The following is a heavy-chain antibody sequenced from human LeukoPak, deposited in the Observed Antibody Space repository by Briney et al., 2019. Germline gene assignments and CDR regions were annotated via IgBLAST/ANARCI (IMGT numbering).Heavy chain of an antibody. CDR1: GYTFTSYG. Sequence: ASVKVSCKASGYTFTSYGISWVRQAPGQGLEWMGWISAYNGNTNYAQKLQGRATMTTDTSTSTAYMELSSLRSEDTAVYYCARARGYSYGQAYYYYYMDVWGKGATVTVSS. CDR2: ISAYNGNT. D-gene: IGHD5-18*01. J-gene: IGHJ6*03. V-gene: IGHV1-18*01. CDR3: ARARGYSYGQAYYYYYMDV.